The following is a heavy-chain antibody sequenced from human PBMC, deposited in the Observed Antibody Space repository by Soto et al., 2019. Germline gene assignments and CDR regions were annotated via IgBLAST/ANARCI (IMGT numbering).Heavy chain of an antibody. D-gene: IGHD1-26*01. V-gene: IGHV4-30-4*01. J-gene: IGHJ4*02. CDR3: ARVSSGSYKYYFDY. Sequence: SETLSLTCTVSGGSISSGDYYWSWIRQPPGKGLEWIGYIYYSGSTYYNPSLKSRVTISVDTSKNQFSLKLSSVTAADTAVYYCARVSSGSYKYYFDYWCQGTLVTVSS. CDR1: GGSISSGDYY. CDR2: IYYSGST.